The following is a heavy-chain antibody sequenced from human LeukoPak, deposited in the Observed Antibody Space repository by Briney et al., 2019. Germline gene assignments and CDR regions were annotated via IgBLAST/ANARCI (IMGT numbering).Heavy chain of an antibody. CDR1: GFTFSDYA. Sequence: SGGSLRLSCAASGFTFSDYAMSWVRQAPGKGLEWVSAISAGGGSTYYADSVKGRFTISRDNSKNTLDLQMNSLRVEDTAVYYCATPQGDYWGQGTLVTVSS. V-gene: IGHV3-23*01. CDR3: ATPQGDY. CDR2: ISAGGGST. J-gene: IGHJ4*02.